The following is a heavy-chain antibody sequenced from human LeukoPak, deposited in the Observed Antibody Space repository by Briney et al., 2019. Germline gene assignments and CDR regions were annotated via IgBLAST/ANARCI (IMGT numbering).Heavy chain of an antibody. Sequence: SETLSLTCTVSGGSISSYYWSWIRQPPGKGLEWIGYIYYSGSTNYNPSLKSRVTISVDTSKNQFSPKLSSVTAADTAVYYCARTYGSGSYSILDYWGQGTLVTVSS. CDR2: IYYSGST. J-gene: IGHJ4*02. D-gene: IGHD3-10*01. V-gene: IGHV4-59*01. CDR1: GGSISSYY. CDR3: ARTYGSGSYSILDY.